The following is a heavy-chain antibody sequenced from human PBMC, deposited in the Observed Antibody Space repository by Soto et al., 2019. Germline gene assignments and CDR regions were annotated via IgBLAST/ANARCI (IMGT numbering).Heavy chain of an antibody. CDR3: ARGGRRSPGMDV. CDR2: IYYSGST. J-gene: IGHJ6*02. Sequence: QVQLQESGPGLVKPSQTLSPTCTVSGGSISSGGYYWSWIRQHPGKGLEWIGDIYYSGSTYYNPSLKSRVTISVDTSKNQFSLKLSSVTAADTAVYYCARGGRRSPGMDVWGQGTTVTVSS. CDR1: GGSISSGGYY. V-gene: IGHV4-31*03.